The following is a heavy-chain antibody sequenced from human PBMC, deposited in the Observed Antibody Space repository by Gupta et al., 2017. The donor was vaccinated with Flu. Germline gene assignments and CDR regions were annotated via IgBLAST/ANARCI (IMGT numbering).Heavy chain of an antibody. CDR3: ARDLKSVIAGKNYYYGMDV. D-gene: IGHD6-13*01. CDR2: INPNSGGT. J-gene: IGHJ6*02. V-gene: IGHV1-2*02. Sequence: QVQLVQSGAEVKKPGASVKVSCKASGYTFTGYYMHWVRQAPGQGLEWMGWINPNSGGTNYAQKFQGRVTMTRDTSISTAYMELSRLRSDDTAVYYCARDLKSVIAGKNYYYGMDVWGQGTTVTFSS. CDR1: GYTFTGYY.